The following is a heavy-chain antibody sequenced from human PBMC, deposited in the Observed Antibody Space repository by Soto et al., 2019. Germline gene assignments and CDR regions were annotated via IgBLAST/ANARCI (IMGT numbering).Heavy chain of an antibody. D-gene: IGHD2-2*01. J-gene: IGHJ6*03. CDR3: AKEEGGCSGTSCNLYYYYYMDV. CDR1: GFTVSYNY. V-gene: IGHV3-66*01. CDR2: MYRGGDT. Sequence: EVQLVESGGGLVQPGGSLRLSCAASGFTVSYNYMSWVRQASGKGLEWVSVMYRGGDTFYADSVKGRFSVSRDSSKNTLYLQMNSLRAEDTAVYYCAKEEGGCSGTSCNLYYYYYMDVWGKGTTVTVSS.